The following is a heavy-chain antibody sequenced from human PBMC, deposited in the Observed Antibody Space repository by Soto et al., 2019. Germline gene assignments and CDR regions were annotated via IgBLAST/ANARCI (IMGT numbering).Heavy chain of an antibody. CDR1: GFTVSDNY. J-gene: IGHJ4*02. CDR3: ATYSSLDY. V-gene: IGHV3-53*01. CDR2: IYSGGST. D-gene: IGHD6-13*01. Sequence: GGSLRLSCTASGFTVSDNYMSWVRQAPGKGLEWVSLIYSGGSTYYADSVKGRFTISRDNSKNTLYLQMNSLRAEEPAVYYCATYSSLDYWGQGTLVTVSS.